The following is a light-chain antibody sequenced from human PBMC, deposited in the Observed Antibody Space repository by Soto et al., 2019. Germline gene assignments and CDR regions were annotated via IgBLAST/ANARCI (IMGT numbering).Light chain of an antibody. J-gene: IGKJ1*01. CDR2: DAF. CDR3: QQHKT. CDR1: QSVRSSY. Sequence: EIVFTQSPGTLSLSPGERSTLSCRASQSVRSSYVAWYQQKFGXXPRLLIYDAFRRATVIPDRFSASGSGADFALTISRLEHEAVAVYYCQQHKTFGQGTKVDIK. V-gene: IGKV3-20*01.